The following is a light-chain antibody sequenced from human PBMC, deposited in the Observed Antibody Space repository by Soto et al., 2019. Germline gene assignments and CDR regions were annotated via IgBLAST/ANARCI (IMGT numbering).Light chain of an antibody. CDR2: AAS. CDR3: QESYSALWS. J-gene: IGKJ1*01. Sequence: DIQMTQSPSSLSVSVGDRVTITCRASQSIAGFLNWYQQKPGKAPNLLIYAASNLQSGVPSRFSGRGSGTDFTLTISSLQREDSATYYCQESYSALWSFGQGTSVEI. CDR1: QSIAGF. V-gene: IGKV1-39*01.